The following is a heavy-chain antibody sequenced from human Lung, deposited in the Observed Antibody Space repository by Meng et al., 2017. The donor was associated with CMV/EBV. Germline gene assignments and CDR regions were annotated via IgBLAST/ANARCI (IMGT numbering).Heavy chain of an antibody. D-gene: IGHD4-23*01. CDR1: GYTFTSYY. J-gene: IGHJ3*02. Sequence: ASVKVSCKASGYTFTSYYMHWVRQAPGQGLEWMGIINPSGGSTSYAQKFQGRVTMTRDTSTSTVYMELSSLRSEDTAVYYCAIAMVVTGFSDHDAFDIWGQRXIVAVSS. CDR3: AIAMVVTGFSDHDAFDI. V-gene: IGHV1-46*01. CDR2: INPSGGST.